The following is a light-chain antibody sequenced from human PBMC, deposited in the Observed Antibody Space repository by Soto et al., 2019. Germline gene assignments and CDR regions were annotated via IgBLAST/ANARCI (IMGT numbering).Light chain of an antibody. CDR2: GTY. CDR1: HSVDTRF. CDR3: QQYDNSWA. V-gene: IGKV3-20*01. Sequence: EVVLTQSPGTLSLSPGERAALSCRSSHSVDTRFLAWYQQKPGQAPRLLIYGTYTRATGIPDRFSGSGSGTDFTLTISRLEPEDFAVYYCQQYDNSWAFGQGTKVEIK. J-gene: IGKJ1*01.